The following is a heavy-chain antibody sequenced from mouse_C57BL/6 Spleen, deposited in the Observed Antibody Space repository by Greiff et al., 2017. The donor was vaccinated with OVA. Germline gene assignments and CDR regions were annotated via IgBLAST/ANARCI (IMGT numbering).Heavy chain of an antibody. Sequence: QVQLQQPGAELVKPGASVKLSCKASGYTFTSYWMQWVKQRPGQGLEWIGEIDPSDSYTNYNQKFKGKATLTVDTSSSTAYMQLSSLTSEDSAVYYCARRWYGSRAYWGQGTLVTVSA. V-gene: IGHV1-50*01. J-gene: IGHJ3*01. CDR1: GYTFTSYW. CDR2: IDPSDSYT. CDR3: ARRWYGSRAY. D-gene: IGHD1-1*01.